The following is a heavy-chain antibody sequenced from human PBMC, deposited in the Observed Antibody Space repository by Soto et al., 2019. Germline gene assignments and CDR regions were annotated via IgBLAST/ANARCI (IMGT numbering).Heavy chain of an antibody. J-gene: IGHJ5*02. CDR1: GFTFSSYW. Sequence: EVQLVESGGGLVQPGGSLRLSCAASGFTFSSYWMHWVRQAPGKGRLWVSRINSDGSSTSYADSVKGRFTISRDNAKTTLYLHMNSLRAEDTAVYYCASAGYGAVAGWFAPWGQGTLVTVSS. CDR2: INSDGSST. CDR3: ASAGYGAVAGWFAP. V-gene: IGHV3-74*01. D-gene: IGHD6-19*01.